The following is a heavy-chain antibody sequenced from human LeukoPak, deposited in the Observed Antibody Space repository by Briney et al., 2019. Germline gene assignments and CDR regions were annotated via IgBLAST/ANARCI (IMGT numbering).Heavy chain of an antibody. CDR3: AKDTRYYDSSGYDYYYGMDV. D-gene: IGHD3-22*01. J-gene: IGHJ6*02. CDR1: GFTFSSYS. CDR2: ISSSSSYI. Sequence: GRSLRLSCAASGFTFSSYSMNWVRQAPGKGLEWVSSISSSSSYIYYADSVKGRFTISRDNAKNSLYLQMNSLRAEDTALYYCAKDTRYYDSSGYDYYYGMDVWGQGTTVTVSS. V-gene: IGHV3-21*04.